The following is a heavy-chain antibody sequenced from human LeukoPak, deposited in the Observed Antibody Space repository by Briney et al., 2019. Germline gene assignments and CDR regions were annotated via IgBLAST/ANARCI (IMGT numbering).Heavy chain of an antibody. J-gene: IGHJ6*02. V-gene: IGHV1-69*13. D-gene: IGHD2-2*02. CDR3: ARVTDVVVPAAIRGYYYYYGMDV. CDR1: GGTFSSYA. Sequence: GASVKVSFKASGGTFSSYAISWVRQAPGQGLEWMGGIIPIFGTANYAQKFQGRVTITADESTSTAYMELSSLRSEDTAVYYCARVTDVVVPAAIRGYYYYYGMDVWGQGTTVTVSS. CDR2: IIPIFGTA.